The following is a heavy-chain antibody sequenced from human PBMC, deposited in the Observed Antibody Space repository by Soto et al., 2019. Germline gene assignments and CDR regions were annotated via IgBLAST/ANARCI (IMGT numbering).Heavy chain of an antibody. J-gene: IGHJ4*02. Sequence: QVQLMESGGGVVQPGRSLRLSCAASGFTFSSFAMHWVRQAPGKGLEWVAVISYDGSDKYYADSVKGRFTISRDNSKNTLYLQMSSLRAEDTAVYHCAQESDWELLWRDLDYWGQGTLVTVSS. D-gene: IGHD2-21*02. CDR3: AQESDWELLWRDLDY. CDR1: GFTFSSFA. CDR2: ISYDGSDK. V-gene: IGHV3-30*18.